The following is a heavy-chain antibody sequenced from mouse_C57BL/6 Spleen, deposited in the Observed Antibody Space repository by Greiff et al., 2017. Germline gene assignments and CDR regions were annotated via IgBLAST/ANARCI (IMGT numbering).Heavy chain of an antibody. V-gene: IGHV1-36*01. J-gene: IGHJ3*01. CDR2: VYPYNGGT. Sequence: EVKVVESGPVLVKPGPSVKISCKASGFTFTDYYMHWVKQSHGKSLEWIGLVYPYNGGTSYNQKFKGKATLTVDTSSSTAYMALNSLTSEDSAGDCCARSGDYCPFAGWGQGTLVTVSA. D-gene: IGHD1-1*01. CDR1: GFTFTDYY. CDR3: ARSGDYCPFAG.